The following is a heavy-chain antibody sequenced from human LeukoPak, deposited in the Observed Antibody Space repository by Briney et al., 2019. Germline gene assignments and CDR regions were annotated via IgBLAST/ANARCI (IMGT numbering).Heavy chain of an antibody. V-gene: IGHV3-48*01. CDR3: ARSSAGTTLFDY. CDR1: GFTFSSYS. Sequence: GGSLRLSCAASGFTFSSYSMNWVRQAPGKGLEWVSYISRSSSPIYYADSVKGRFTISRDNTKNSLYLQMNSLRAKDTAVYYCARSSAGTTLFDYWGQGTLVTVSS. CDR2: ISRSSSPI. D-gene: IGHD1-7*01. J-gene: IGHJ4*02.